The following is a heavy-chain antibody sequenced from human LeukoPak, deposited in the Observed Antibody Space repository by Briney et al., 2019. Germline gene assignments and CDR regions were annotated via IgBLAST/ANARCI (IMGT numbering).Heavy chain of an antibody. V-gene: IGHV3-7*01. CDR1: EFTLSRYW. CDR3: ATSDY. Sequence: GGSLRLSCAASEFTLSRYWMSWVRQAPGKGLEWVANINQDGSEKYYVYSVKGRFTISRDNAKNSLYLQMNSLRAEDTAVYYCATSDYWGQGTLVTVSS. J-gene: IGHJ4*02. CDR2: INQDGSEK.